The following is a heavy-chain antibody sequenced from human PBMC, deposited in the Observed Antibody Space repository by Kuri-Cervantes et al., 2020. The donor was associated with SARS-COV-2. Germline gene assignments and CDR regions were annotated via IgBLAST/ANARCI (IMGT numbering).Heavy chain of an antibody. CDR3: ARTLGEDIVVVPAATFDY. V-gene: IGHV3-30-3*01. CDR2: ISYDGSNK. D-gene: IGHD2-2*01. J-gene: IGHJ4*02. Sequence: GESLKISCAASGFTFDDYAMHWVRQAPGKGLEWVAVISYDGSNKYYADSVKGRFTISRDNSKNTLYLQMNSLRAEDTAVYYCARTLGEDIVVVPAATFDYWGQGTLVTVSS. CDR1: GFTFDDYA.